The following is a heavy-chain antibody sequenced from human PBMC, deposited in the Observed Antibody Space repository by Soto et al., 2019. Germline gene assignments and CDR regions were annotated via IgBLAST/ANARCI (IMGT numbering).Heavy chain of an antibody. CDR1: GGTFSTYI. V-gene: IGHV1-69*08. CDR3: ARDRITTRGDAFDL. Sequence: QVQLVQSGAEVRKPGSSVKVSCKAPGGTFSTYIISWVRQAPGQGLEWMGRIIPISDITNYAQKFQGRVTVTADRSTSTAYMELTSLKSEDTAVYYCARDRITTRGDAFDLWGQGTRVTVSS. CDR2: IIPISDIT. J-gene: IGHJ3*01. D-gene: IGHD3-3*01.